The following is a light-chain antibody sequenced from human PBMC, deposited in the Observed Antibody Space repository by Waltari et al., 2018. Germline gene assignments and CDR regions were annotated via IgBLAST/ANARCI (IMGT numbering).Light chain of an antibody. CDR3: VQAVAFPYS. V-gene: IGKV2-40*01. CDR2: AGS. Sequence: DIVMTQTPLSLPINPGEPASISCRSSQSLLPSDGNTYLHWFLQKPGQSPQLLIYAGSNRASGVPDRFSGSGSGTDFTLKISKVEAEDVGIYYCVQAVAFPYSFGQGTKVEI. CDR1: QSLLPSDGNTY. J-gene: IGKJ2*03.